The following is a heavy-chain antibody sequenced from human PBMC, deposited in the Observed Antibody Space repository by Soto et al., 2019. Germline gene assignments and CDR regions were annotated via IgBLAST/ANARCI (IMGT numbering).Heavy chain of an antibody. CDR1: GYTFTNYA. CDR3: ARCYCSVGSCYACLHFDL. CDR2: ISASTRNT. Sequence: QVQLVQSGAEVKKPGASVKVSCQASGYTFTNYAISWVRQAPGQGLEWMGWISASTRNTDQAQNFQDRVTMTIDTSTNTANMELRSLRSDDTAVYYCARCYCSVGSCYACLHFDLWGRGTLVTVSS. D-gene: IGHD2-15*01. V-gene: IGHV1-18*01. J-gene: IGHJ2*01.